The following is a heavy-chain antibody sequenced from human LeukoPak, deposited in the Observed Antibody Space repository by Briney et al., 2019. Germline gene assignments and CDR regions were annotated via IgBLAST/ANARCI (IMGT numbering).Heavy chain of an antibody. V-gene: IGHV1-46*01. CDR2: INPSGGST. D-gene: IGHD1-26*01. Sequence: ASVKVSCKASGYTFTSYYMHWVRQAPGQGLEWMGIINPSGGSTSYAQKFQGRVTMTEDTSTDTAYMELSSLRSEDTAVYYCATDGGRWELLWDFDYWGQGTLVTVSS. CDR1: GYTFTSYY. J-gene: IGHJ4*02. CDR3: ATDGGRWELLWDFDY.